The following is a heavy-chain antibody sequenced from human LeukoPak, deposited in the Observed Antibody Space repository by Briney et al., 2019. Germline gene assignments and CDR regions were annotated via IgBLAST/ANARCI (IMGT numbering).Heavy chain of an antibody. J-gene: IGHJ4*02. D-gene: IGHD1-26*01. CDR2: IYHSGST. CDR1: GYSTSSGYY. V-gene: IGHV4-38-2*02. CDR3: AGRGASSLGTAMKIDY. Sequence: PSETLSLTCTVSGYSTSSGYYWGWIRQPPGKGLEWIGSIYHSGSTYYNPSLKSRVTISVDTSKNQFSLKLSSVTAADTAVYYCAGRGASSLGTAMKIDYWGQGTLVTVSS.